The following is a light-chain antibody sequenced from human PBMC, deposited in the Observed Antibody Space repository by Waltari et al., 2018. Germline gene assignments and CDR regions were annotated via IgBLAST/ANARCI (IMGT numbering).Light chain of an antibody. CDR1: QSLLHSDGITF. CDR3: MQGTHFPYS. CDR2: KVS. Sequence: DVVMTQSPLFLPITPGQPASMTCRSSQSLLHSDGITFLSWFLQKPGQPPRRLIYKVSNRDSGVPDRFSGSGAGTDFTLKISRVEAEDVAIYYCMQGTHFPYSFGQGTKVEIK. J-gene: IGKJ2*03. V-gene: IGKV2-30*02.